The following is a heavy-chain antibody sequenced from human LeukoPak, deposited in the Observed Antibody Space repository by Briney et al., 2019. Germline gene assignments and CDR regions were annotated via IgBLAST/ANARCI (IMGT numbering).Heavy chain of an antibody. D-gene: IGHD2-2*01. V-gene: IGHV3-9*01. Sequence: GGSLRLSCAASGFTFDDYAMHWVRQAPGKGLEWVSGISWNSGSIGYADSVKGRFTISRDNAKNSLYLQMNSLRAEDTALYYCAKDINCGCSSTSCYPYYYYYGMDVWGQGTTVTVSS. CDR3: AKDINCGCSSTSCYPYYYYYGMDV. CDR1: GFTFDDYA. J-gene: IGHJ6*02. CDR2: ISWNSGSI.